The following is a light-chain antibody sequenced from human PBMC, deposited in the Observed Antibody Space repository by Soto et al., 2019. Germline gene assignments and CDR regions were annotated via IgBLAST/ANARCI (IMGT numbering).Light chain of an antibody. Sequence: QSVLTQPPSASGTPGQSLTISCSGSSSNIGSNTVNWYQQLPGTAPKLLIYSNNQRPSGVPDRFSGSKSGTSASLAISGLQPEDEADYYCAAWDDSLNGLYVFGTGTKVTVL. CDR2: SNN. CDR1: SSNIGSNT. CDR3: AAWDDSLNGLYV. V-gene: IGLV1-44*01. J-gene: IGLJ1*01.